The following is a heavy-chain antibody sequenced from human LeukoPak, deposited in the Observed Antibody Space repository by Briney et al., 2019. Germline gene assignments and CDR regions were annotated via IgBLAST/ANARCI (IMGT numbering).Heavy chain of an antibody. CDR2: IKQDGSEK. D-gene: IGHD4-11*01. CDR3: ARAPRESSNYSWFDP. J-gene: IGHJ5*02. V-gene: IGHV3-7*01. Sequence: GGSLRLSCAASGFTLTPYWMAWVRQAPGKGLEWVAHIKQDGSEKYYVDSVKGRFTVSRDNAKNSLSLQMNSLRVEDTAVYYCARAPRESSNYSWFDPWGQGTLVTVSS. CDR1: GFTLTPYW.